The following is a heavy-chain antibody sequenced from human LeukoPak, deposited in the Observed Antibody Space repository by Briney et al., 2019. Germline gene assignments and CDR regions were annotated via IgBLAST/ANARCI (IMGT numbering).Heavy chain of an antibody. CDR1: GFTFSDYY. J-gene: IGHJ4*02. CDR3: ARSSCPNNRCTYYLDY. Sequence: GALRLSCAASGFTFSDYYMSWIRQAPGKGLEWVSAISRSGETTVYADSMRGRFTMSRDNSKNTLYLQMNSLGAEDTAVYYCARSSCPNNRCTYYLDYWGQGTLVTVSS. CDR2: ISRSGETT. D-gene: IGHD2-8*01. V-gene: IGHV3-23*01.